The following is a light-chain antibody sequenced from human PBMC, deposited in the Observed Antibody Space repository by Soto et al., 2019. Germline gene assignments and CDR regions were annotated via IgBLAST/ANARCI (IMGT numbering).Light chain of an antibody. CDR1: QSISSY. CDR2: AAS. CDR3: QQNYSTPDLT. Sequence: DIQMTQSPSSLSASVGDRVIITCRASQSISSYLNWYQQKPGKAPKLLIYAASSLQIGVPSRFSGSGSWTDFTLTISSLQPEDFATYYCQQNYSTPDLTFGQGTKVEIK. J-gene: IGKJ1*01. V-gene: IGKV1-39*01.